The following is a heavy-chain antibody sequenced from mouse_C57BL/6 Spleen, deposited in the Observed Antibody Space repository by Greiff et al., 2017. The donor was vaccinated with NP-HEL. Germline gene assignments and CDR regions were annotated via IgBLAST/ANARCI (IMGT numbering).Heavy chain of an antibody. CDR2: IDPETGGT. V-gene: IGHV1-15*01. CDR1: GYTFTDYE. Sequence: VQLQQSGAELVRPGASVTLSCKASGYTFTDYEMHWVKQTPVHGLEWIGAIDPETGGTAYNQKFKGKAILTADKSSSTAYMELRSLTSEDSAVYYCTRRVGYYYGSSGFADWGQGTLVTVSA. D-gene: IGHD1-1*01. CDR3: TRRVGYYYGSSGFAD. J-gene: IGHJ3*01.